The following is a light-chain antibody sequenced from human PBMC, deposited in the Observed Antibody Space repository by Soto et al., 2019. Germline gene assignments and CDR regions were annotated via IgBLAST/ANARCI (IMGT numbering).Light chain of an antibody. J-gene: IGKJ1*01. Sequence: DIQMTQSPSTLSASVGDRVAITCRASDNIVHWVAWYQQKPGKAPKLLIYKAANLADEVPSRFAGSGSGTDFTLTITRLQPDDFATYYCQHYTSFSSTSVHGTKVDSK. CDR3: QHYTSFSST. CDR1: DNIVHW. CDR2: KAA. V-gene: IGKV1-5*03.